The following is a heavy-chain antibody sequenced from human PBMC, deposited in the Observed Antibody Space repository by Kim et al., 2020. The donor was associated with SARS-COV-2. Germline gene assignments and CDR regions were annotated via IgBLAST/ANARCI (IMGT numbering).Heavy chain of an antibody. V-gene: IGHV3-15*01. CDR2: IKSKADGGTT. D-gene: IGHD6-19*01. J-gene: IGHJ3*02. Sequence: GGSLRLSCAGSRFTFSNAWMSWVRQAPGKGLEWVGHIKSKADGGTTDYAAPVKCRFTISRDDSKSTLYLQMSSLHTEDTPEYYCTTFPVRGLSAFDIWG. CDR3: TTFPVRGLSAFDI. CDR1: RFTFSNAW.